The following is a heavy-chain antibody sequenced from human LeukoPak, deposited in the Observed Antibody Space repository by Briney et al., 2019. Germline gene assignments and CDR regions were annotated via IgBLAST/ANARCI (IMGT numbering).Heavy chain of an antibody. Sequence: GESLKISCKGSGYSFTTFWIGWVRQMPGKGLEWMGIIYPGDSETRYSPSFQGQVTMSVDKSISTAYLQWSSLKASDTAMYYCARLSKPSYDTLTGSHGYFDNWGQGTLVTVSS. V-gene: IGHV5-51*01. D-gene: IGHD3-9*01. J-gene: IGHJ4*02. CDR2: IYPGDSET. CDR3: ARLSKPSYDTLTGSHGYFDN. CDR1: GYSFTTFW.